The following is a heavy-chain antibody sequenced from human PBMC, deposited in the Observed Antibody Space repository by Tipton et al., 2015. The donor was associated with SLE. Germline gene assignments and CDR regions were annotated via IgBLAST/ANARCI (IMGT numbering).Heavy chain of an antibody. J-gene: IGHJ3*02. CDR1: GFTFSSYW. V-gene: IGHV3-7*01. CDR2: IKQDGSEK. CDR3: ASQMTIRDAFDI. D-gene: IGHD5-24*01. Sequence: SGFTFSSYWMSWVRQAPGKGLEWVANIKQDGSEKYYVDSVKGRFTISRDNAKNSPYLQMNSLRAEDTAVYYCASQMTIRDAFDIWGQGTMVTVSS.